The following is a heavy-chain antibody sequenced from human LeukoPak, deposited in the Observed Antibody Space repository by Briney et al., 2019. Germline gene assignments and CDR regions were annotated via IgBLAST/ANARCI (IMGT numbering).Heavy chain of an antibody. Sequence: PSETLSLTCTVCGGSISISSYYWGWIRPPPGKGLEWIGSIYYSGSTYYNPSLKSRVTISVDTSKNQFSLKLSSVTAADTAVYYCCYYYYGMDVWGQGTTVTVSS. CDR1: GGSISISSYY. J-gene: IGHJ6*02. CDR2: IYYSGST. V-gene: IGHV4-39*01. CDR3: CYYYYGMDV.